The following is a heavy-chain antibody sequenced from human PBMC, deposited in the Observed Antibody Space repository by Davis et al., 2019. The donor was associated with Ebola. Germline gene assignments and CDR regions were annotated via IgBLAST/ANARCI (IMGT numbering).Heavy chain of an antibody. Sequence: SETLSLTCTVSGGSISSSSYFWGWIRQPPGKGLEWIGSIYYSGSTYYNPSLKSRVTISVDTSKNQFSLKLSSVTAADTAVYYCARESYYDFWSGLFDYWGQGTLVTVSS. CDR3: ARESYYDFWSGLFDY. J-gene: IGHJ4*02. V-gene: IGHV4-39*07. D-gene: IGHD3-3*01. CDR1: GGSISSSSYF. CDR2: IYYSGST.